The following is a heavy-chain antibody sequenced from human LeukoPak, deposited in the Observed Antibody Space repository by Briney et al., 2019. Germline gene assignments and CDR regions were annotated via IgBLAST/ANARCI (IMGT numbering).Heavy chain of an antibody. J-gene: IGHJ4*02. D-gene: IGHD2-8*01. CDR1: GGSVSSGSYY. V-gene: IGHV4-61*01. CDR3: ARLVGVTLITNCTNGVCLYFDY. Sequence: SETLSLTCTVSGGSVSSGSYYWSWIRQPPGKGLEWIGYIYYSGSTNYNPSLKSRVTISVDTSKNQFSLKLSSVTAADTAVYYCARLVGVTLITNCTNGVCLYFDYWGQGTLVTVSS. CDR2: IYYSGST.